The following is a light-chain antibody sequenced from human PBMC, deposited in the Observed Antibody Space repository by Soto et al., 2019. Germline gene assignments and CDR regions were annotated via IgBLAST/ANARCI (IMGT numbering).Light chain of an antibody. V-gene: IGKV1-39*01. Sequence: DIQMTQSPSSLSASVGDRVTITCRASQSIATYLNWYQRKPGKAPNLLIYATSILQSGVPSRFSGSGSGTDFTLTISGLQPDDFATYYCQQSSSSPAWAFGQGTKVEIK. J-gene: IGKJ1*01. CDR2: ATS. CDR1: QSIATY. CDR3: QQSSSSPAWA.